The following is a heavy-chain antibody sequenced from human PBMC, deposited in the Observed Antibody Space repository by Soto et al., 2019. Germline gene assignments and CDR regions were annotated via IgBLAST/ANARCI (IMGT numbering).Heavy chain of an antibody. J-gene: IGHJ6*02. V-gene: IGHV3-23*01. CDR1: GFTFSSCA. CDR3: AKGRSYYYYYGVDV. Sequence: GGSLRLSCAASGFTFSSCAMGWVRQAPGKGLEWVSDIIDSGASTYYADSVKGRFTISRDNSKSTLYPQINSLRAEDTALYYCAKGRSYYYYYGVDVWGQGTTVTVSS. CDR2: IIDSGAST.